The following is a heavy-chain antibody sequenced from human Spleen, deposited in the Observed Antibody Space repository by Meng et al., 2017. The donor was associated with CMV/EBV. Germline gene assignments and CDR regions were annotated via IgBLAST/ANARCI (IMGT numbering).Heavy chain of an antibody. V-gene: IGHV1-18*01. CDR2: ISGYNGNT. CDR1: GGTFSSFS. D-gene: IGHD2/OR15-2a*01. Sequence: ASVKVSCKASGGTFSSFSFSWMRQAPGQGLEWVGGISGYNGNTKYAHKVQGRVTMTTDTSTSTAYMELRSLRSDYTAVYYCARRGQILYCNDKGCQYNNFAMDVWGQGTTVTVSS. J-gene: IGHJ6*02. CDR3: ARRGQILYCNDKGCQYNNFAMDV.